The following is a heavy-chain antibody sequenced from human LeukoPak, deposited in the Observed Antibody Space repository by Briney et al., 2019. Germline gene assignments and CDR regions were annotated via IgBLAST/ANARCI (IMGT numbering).Heavy chain of an antibody. J-gene: IGHJ4*02. V-gene: IGHV3-30*02. Sequence: GGSLRLSCAASGFTFSNYGMHWVRQAPGKGLEWVALIWYDGSKKYDADSVKGRFTISRDNSKNTLYLQMNSLRAEDTAVYYCAREACPYRLCYYDSSGYSLNYYFDYWGQGTLVTVSS. CDR1: GFTFSNYG. CDR3: AREACPYRLCYYDSSGYSLNYYFDY. D-gene: IGHD3-22*01. CDR2: IWYDGSKK.